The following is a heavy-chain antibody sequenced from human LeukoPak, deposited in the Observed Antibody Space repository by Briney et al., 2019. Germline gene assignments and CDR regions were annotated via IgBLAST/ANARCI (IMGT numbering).Heavy chain of an antibody. D-gene: IGHD6-19*01. CDR2: MNPNSGNT. CDR3: ARGGSAVAGKGFDY. CDR1: GYTFTSYD. J-gene: IGHJ4*02. Sequence: GASVKVSCKASGYTFTSYDINWVRQATGQGLEWMGWMNPNSGNTGYAQKFQGRVTMTRNTSISTAYMELSSLRSEDTAVYYCARGGSAVAGKGFDYWGQGTLVTVSS. V-gene: IGHV1-8*01.